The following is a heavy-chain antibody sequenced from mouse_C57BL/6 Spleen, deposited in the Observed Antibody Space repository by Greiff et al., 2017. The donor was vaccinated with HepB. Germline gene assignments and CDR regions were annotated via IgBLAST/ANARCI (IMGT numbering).Heavy chain of an antibody. V-gene: IGHV5-17*01. CDR1: GFTFSDYG. CDR3: AKDYGSSHYWYFDV. J-gene: IGHJ1*03. D-gene: IGHD1-1*01. Sequence: EVQLQESGGGLVKPGGSLKLSCAASGFTFSDYGMHWVRQAPEKGLEWVAYISSGSSTIYYADTVKGRFTITRDNAKNTLFLQMTSLRSEDTAMYYCAKDYGSSHYWYFDVWGTGTTVTVSS. CDR2: ISSGSSTI.